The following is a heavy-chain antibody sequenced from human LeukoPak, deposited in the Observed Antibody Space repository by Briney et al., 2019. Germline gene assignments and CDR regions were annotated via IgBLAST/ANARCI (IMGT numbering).Heavy chain of an antibody. CDR3: ARAPLDCSTTSCRLLDF. Sequence: PGGSLRLSCAASGFTFSSYAMSWVRQAPGKGLEWVSGISASGGSTYYADSVRGRFTISRDNSKNTLYVQMNSLRDEDTAVYYCARAPLDCSTTSCRLLDFWGQGTLVTVSS. J-gene: IGHJ4*02. CDR2: ISASGGST. CDR1: GFTFSSYA. V-gene: IGHV3-23*01. D-gene: IGHD2-2*01.